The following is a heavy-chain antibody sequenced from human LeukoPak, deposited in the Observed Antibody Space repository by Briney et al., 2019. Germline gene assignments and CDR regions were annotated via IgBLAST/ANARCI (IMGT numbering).Heavy chain of an antibody. V-gene: IGHV5-51*01. Sequence: GESLKISCKTSGYSFTSYWIGWVRQMPGRGLEWMAIIYPGDSETTYSPSFQGQVTIPADKSIGTAYLQWSSLKASDTAMYYCARPRSGSFHDAFDIWGQGTMVTVSS. CDR3: ARPRSGSFHDAFDI. D-gene: IGHD1-26*01. J-gene: IGHJ3*02. CDR1: GYSFTSYW. CDR2: IYPGDSET.